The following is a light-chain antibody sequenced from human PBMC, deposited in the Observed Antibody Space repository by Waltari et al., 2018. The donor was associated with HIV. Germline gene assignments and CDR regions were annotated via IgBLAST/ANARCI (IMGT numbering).Light chain of an antibody. V-gene: IGKV1-33*01. CDR2: GAS. CDR1: QDIKQF. Sequence: DIQLTQSPSSLPAPVGDRVSTPCQASQDIKQFLNWFQQKPGKAPKRLIFGASNLEIGVPTRFSGSGSGTDFTFTISRLQPEDIATYFCRQYDNLPYSFGQGTKLEV. J-gene: IGKJ2*01. CDR3: RQYDNLPYS.